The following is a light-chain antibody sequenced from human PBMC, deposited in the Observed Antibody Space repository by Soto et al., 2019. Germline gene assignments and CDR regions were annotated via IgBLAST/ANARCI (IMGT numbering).Light chain of an antibody. CDR3: QQRSKWSSIT. CDR1: QSVSNY. V-gene: IGKV3-11*01. Sequence: EIVLTQSPATLSLSPGERATLSCRASQSVSNYLGWYQQRPGQAPRLLIYDASNRATGIPARFSGSGSGTDFTLTISSLEPEDFAIYYCQQRSKWSSITFGQGTRLEIK. J-gene: IGKJ5*01. CDR2: DAS.